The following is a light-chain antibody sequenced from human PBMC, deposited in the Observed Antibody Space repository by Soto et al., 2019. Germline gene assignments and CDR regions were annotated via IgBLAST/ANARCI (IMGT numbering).Light chain of an antibody. CDR2: DVN. CDR3: RSYTVSNTYV. Sequence: QSALTQPASVSGSPGQSITISCTGTSSDVGGYDYVAWYQQHPGKAPKLLIFDVNNRPSGISFRVSGSKSGNTASLTISGLQAEDEADYYCRSYTVSNTYVFGTGTKLTVL. V-gene: IGLV2-14*03. CDR1: SSDVGGYDY. J-gene: IGLJ1*01.